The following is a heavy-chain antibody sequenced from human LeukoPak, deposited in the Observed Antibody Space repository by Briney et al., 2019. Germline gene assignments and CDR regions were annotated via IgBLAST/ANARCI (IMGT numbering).Heavy chain of an antibody. Sequence: GGSLRLSCAASGFTFNNFAMSWVRQAPGKGLQWVSTIIGGGGSTSYADSEKGRFSISRDNSKNTLDLQMNSLRAEDTAVYYCAKHSVHYYASGSYLDYWGQGTLVTVSS. D-gene: IGHD3-10*01. CDR1: GFTFNNFA. CDR3: AKHSVHYYASGSYLDY. CDR2: IIGGGGST. V-gene: IGHV3-23*01. J-gene: IGHJ4*02.